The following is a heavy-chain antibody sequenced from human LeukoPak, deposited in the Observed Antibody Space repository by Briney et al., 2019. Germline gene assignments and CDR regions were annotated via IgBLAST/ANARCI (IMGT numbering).Heavy chain of an antibody. CDR1: GGSISSSSYY. V-gene: IGHV4-39*01. D-gene: IGHD4-17*01. J-gene: IGHJ4*02. CDR2: IYYSGST. Sequence: SETLSLTCTVSGGSISSSSYYWGWIRQPPGKGLEWIGSIYYSGSTYYNPSLKSRVTISVDTSKNQFSLKLSSVTAADTAVYYCARQLSNDYGDHVFRYWGQGTLVTVSS. CDR3: ARQLSNDYGDHVFRY.